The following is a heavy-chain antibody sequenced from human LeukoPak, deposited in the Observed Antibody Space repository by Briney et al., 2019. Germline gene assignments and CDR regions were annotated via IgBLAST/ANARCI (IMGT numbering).Heavy chain of an antibody. V-gene: IGHV3-30-3*01. J-gene: IGHJ4*02. Sequence: GRSLRLSCAASAFTFSSTTMHSVSHAPGKGMEWVALISYDGSNKYYADSVKGRFTICRDNSKNTLYLQMNSLRAEDTAMYYCAREPSRSAYFDYWGQGTLVTVSS. D-gene: IGHD3-22*01. CDR1: AFTFSSTT. CDR2: ISYDGSNK. CDR3: AREPSRSAYFDY.